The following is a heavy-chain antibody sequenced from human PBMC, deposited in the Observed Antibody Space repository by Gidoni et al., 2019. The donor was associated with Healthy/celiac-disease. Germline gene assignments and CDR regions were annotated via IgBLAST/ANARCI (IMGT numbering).Heavy chain of an antibody. Sequence: QVQLVQSGAEVKKPGASVKVSCKASGYTFTSYGISWVRQAPGQGLEWMGWISAYHGNTNYAQKLQGRVTMTTDTSTSTAYMELRSLRSDDTAVYYCARVPYYYDSSGEFDPWGQGTLVTVSS. CDR1: GYTFTSYG. D-gene: IGHD3-22*01. CDR2: ISAYHGNT. V-gene: IGHV1-18*01. CDR3: ARVPYYYDSSGEFDP. J-gene: IGHJ5*02.